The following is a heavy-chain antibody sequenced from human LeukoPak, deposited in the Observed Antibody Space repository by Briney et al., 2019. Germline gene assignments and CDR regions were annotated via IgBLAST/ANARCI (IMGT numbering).Heavy chain of an antibody. Sequence: PSETLSLTCTVPGVSISGNPYYWNWIRQHPTEGLEWIGHIYYTGKTTYNPSVRSRVSISVDTSKNQFSLKLNSVTAADMAVYFCASAPYRNNFGYMAHWGQGALVTVS. CDR1: GVSISGNPYY. CDR2: IYYTGKT. D-gene: IGHD5-18*01. CDR3: ASAPYRNNFGYMAH. J-gene: IGHJ4*02. V-gene: IGHV4-31*03.